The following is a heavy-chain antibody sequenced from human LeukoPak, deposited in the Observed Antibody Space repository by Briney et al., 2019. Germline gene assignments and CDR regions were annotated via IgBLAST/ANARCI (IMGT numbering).Heavy chain of an antibody. CDR2: SSSGSTI. Sequence: SSSGSTIYYADSVKGRFTISRDNAKNSLYLQMNSLRAEETAVYYCARGRAGTVDYWGQGTLVTVSS. V-gene: IGHV3-48*03. J-gene: IGHJ4*02. CDR3: ARGRAGTVDY. D-gene: IGHD6-19*01.